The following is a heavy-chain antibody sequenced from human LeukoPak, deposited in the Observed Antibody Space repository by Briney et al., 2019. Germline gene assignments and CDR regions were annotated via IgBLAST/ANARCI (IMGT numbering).Heavy chain of an antibody. J-gene: IGHJ5*02. V-gene: IGHV3-23*01. Sequence: GGSLRLSCAASGFTYSSYAMSWVRQAPGKGLEWVSVFSASGANTYYADSVRGRFTISRDNSKNTLYLQMNSLRAEDTAVYYCAGSWFDPWGQGTLVTVSS. CDR2: FSASGANT. CDR3: AGSWFDP. CDR1: GFTYSSYA.